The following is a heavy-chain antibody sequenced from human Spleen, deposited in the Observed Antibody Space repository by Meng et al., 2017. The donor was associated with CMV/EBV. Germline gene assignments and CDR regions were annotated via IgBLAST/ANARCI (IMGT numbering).Heavy chain of an antibody. J-gene: IGHJ5*02. CDR2: IIPIFGTT. V-gene: IGHV1-69*05. CDR3: ARCDFSGGNPRWFDP. CDR1: GDTFRTFP. Sequence: SGDTFRTFPINWVRQSPGQVLEWMGGIIPIFGTTNNAQKFQGRLTITTDESTTTAYMELSSLRSDDTAVYYCARCDFSGGNPRWFDPWGQGTLVTVSS. D-gene: IGHD2-8*02.